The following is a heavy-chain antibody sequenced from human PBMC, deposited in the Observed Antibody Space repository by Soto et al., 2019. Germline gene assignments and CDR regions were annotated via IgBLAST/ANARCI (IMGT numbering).Heavy chain of an antibody. V-gene: IGHV4-59*08. J-gene: IGHJ2*01. CDR2: IYYSGST. Sequence: SETLSLTYTVSGGSISSYYWSWIRQPPGKGLEWIGYIYYSGSTNYNPSLKSRVTISVDTSKNQFSLKLSSVTAADTAVYYCARHKLDYDFWSGAPWYFDLWGRGTLVTVSS. D-gene: IGHD3-3*01. CDR1: GGSISSYY. CDR3: ARHKLDYDFWSGAPWYFDL.